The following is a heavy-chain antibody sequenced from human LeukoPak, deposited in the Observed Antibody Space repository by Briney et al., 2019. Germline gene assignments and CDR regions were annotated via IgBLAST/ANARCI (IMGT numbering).Heavy chain of an antibody. CDR1: GFTFSSYW. CDR3: TGRLFCSSTSCRPSDY. Sequence: GGSLRLSCAASGFTFSSYWMHWVRQAPGKGLVWVSRINSDGSSTSYADSVKGRFTISRDNAKNTLYLQMNSLRAEVTAVYYCTGRLFCSSTSCRPSDYWGQGTLVTVSS. D-gene: IGHD2-2*01. J-gene: IGHJ4*02. V-gene: IGHV3-74*01. CDR2: INSDGSST.